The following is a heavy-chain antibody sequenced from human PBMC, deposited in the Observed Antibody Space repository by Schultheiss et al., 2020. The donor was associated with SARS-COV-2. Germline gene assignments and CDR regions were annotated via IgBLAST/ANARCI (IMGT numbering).Heavy chain of an antibody. V-gene: IGHV4-4*07. Sequence: SQTLSLTCTVSGGSISSYYWSWIRQPAGKGLEWIGRIYTSGSTNYNPSLKSRVTMSVDTSKNQFSLKLSSVTAADTAVYYCARDWFFGVAHSDLWGRGTLVTVSS. CDR3: ARDWFFGVAHSDL. D-gene: IGHD3-3*01. CDR1: GGSISSYY. CDR2: IYTSGST. J-gene: IGHJ2*01.